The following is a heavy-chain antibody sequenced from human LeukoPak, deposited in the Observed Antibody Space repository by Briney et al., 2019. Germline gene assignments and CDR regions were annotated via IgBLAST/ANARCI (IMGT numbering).Heavy chain of an antibody. CDR2: INHSGST. V-gene: IGHV4-34*01. D-gene: IGHD4-11*01. CDR1: GGSFSGYS. Sequence: LETLSLTCAVYGGSFSGYSWIWIRQPPGKGLECIGEINHSGSTNYNPSLKRPVTISVDTSKNQFSLKLSSVTVADTAVYYCARGPYSNDPGNWFDPWGQGTLVTVSS. J-gene: IGHJ5*02. CDR3: ARGPYSNDPGNWFDP.